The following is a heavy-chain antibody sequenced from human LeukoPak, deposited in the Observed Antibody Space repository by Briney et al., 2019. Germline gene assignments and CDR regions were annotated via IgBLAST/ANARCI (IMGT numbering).Heavy chain of an antibody. D-gene: IGHD2-2*01. Sequence: KSSETLSLTCTVSGGTISSSSYCWGWIRQPPGKGLEWFGSIYYSGSTYYNPSPKSRVTISVDTSKNQFSLKLSSVTAADTAVYYCARHFIVVVPAAANWFDPWGQGTLVTVSS. CDR1: GGTISSSSYC. V-gene: IGHV4-39*01. CDR2: IYYSGST. J-gene: IGHJ5*02. CDR3: ARHFIVVVPAAANWFDP.